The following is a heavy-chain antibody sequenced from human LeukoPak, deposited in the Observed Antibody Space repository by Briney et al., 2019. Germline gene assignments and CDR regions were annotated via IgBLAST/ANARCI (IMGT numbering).Heavy chain of an antibody. J-gene: IGHJ4*02. D-gene: IGHD5-24*01. V-gene: IGHV3-11*04. Sequence: GGSLRLSCAASGFTFSDYFMSWIRQAPGKGLEWLSYISSSGSTISYADSVKGRFTISRDNAKNTLYLQMDSLRAEDTAVYYCARSGNIGMASITYTSWGQGTLVAVSS. CDR3: ARSGNIGMASITYTS. CDR1: GFTFSDYF. CDR2: ISSSGSTI.